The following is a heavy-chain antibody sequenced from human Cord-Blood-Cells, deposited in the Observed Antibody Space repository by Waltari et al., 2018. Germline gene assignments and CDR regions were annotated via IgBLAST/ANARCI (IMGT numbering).Heavy chain of an antibody. V-gene: IGHV1-3*01. CDR1: GYTFTSYA. J-gene: IGHJ4*02. Sequence: QVQLVQSGAEVKKPGASVTVSCKASGYTFTSYAMHWVRQAPGQRLEWMGWINAGNGNTKYSQKFQGRVTITRDTSASTAYMELSSLRSEDTAVYYCARESYTTPGDYWGQGTLVTVSS. CDR3: ARESYTTPGDY. CDR2: INAGNGNT. D-gene: IGHD1-1*01.